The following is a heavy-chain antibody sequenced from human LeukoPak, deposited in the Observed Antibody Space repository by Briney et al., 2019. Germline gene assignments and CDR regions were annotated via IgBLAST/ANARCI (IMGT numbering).Heavy chain of an antibody. CDR3: GKTDIYFNPIDY. J-gene: IGHJ4*02. CDR2: IHRAGRT. Sequence: ESSETLSLTCAVSGVSISSSEWWIWVRQPPGQGLEWIGEIHRAGRTRYNPSLKSRVTISMDYSKNQFSLKLTSVTAADTAIYYCGKTDIYFNPIDYWGPGSLVTVSS. V-gene: IGHV4-4*02. D-gene: IGHD3-9*01. CDR1: GVSISSSEW.